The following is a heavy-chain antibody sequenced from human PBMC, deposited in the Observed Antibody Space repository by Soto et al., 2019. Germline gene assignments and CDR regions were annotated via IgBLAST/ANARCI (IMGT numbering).Heavy chain of an antibody. CDR2: INPNTGVT. J-gene: IGHJ5*02. CDR3: AREGPDPWFDP. Sequence: GASVKVSCKASGYSFTGYFIHWVRQAPGQGLEWMGWINPNTGVTNYAQRFKGRVTMTRDTSITTAYVDLTSLTSDDTAVYYCAREGPDPWFDPCGQGTLVTVSS. CDR1: GYSFTGYF. V-gene: IGHV1-2*02.